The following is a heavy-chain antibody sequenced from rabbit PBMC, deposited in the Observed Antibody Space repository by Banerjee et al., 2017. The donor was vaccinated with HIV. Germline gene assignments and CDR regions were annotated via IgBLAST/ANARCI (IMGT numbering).Heavy chain of an antibody. D-gene: IGHD1-1*01. CDR2: INTSSGNT. Sequence: QDQLEESGGDLVKPEGSLTLTCTASGFSFSNKYVMCWVRQAPGKGLEWIACINTSSGNTVYASWAKGRFTISKTSSTTVTLQLTSLTAADTATYFCARAPYDEDGGYSTLKLWGPGTLVTVS. J-gene: IGHJ6*01. CDR3: ARAPYDEDGGYSTLKL. CDR1: GFSFSNKYV. V-gene: IGHV1S45*01.